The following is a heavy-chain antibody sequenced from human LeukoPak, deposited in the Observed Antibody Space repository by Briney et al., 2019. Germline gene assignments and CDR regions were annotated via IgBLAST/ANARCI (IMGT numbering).Heavy chain of an antibody. J-gene: IGHJ3*02. CDR3: ARVHLGYDFWSGPAPDAFDI. D-gene: IGHD3-3*01. CDR2: IYYSGST. Sequence: SETLSLTCTVSGGSISSYYWSWIRQPPGKGLEWIGYIYYSGSTNYSPSLKSRVTISGDTSKNQFSLKLSSVTAADTAVYYCARVHLGYDFWSGPAPDAFDIWGQGTMVTVSS. CDR1: GGSISSYY. V-gene: IGHV4-59*12.